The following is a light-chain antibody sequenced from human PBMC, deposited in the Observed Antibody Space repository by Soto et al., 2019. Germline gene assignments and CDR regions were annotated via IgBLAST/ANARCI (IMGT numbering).Light chain of an antibody. CDR1: TSNVGSNL. J-gene: IGLJ7*01. Sequence: QAVVAQPPSASGTPGQRVTISCSGSTSNVGSNLASWYQQLPGSAPKLLIYNDYERPSGVPDRFSGSKSGTSASLGISGLRSEDEADYFCAVWDDSLSGVVFGGGTQLTVL. V-gene: IGLV1-47*02. CDR3: AVWDDSLSGVV. CDR2: NDY.